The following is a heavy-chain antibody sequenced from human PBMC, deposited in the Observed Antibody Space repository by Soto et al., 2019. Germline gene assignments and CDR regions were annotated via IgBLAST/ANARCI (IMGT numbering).Heavy chain of an antibody. CDR3: AGSAYSGSYYNDAFDI. Sequence: PSETLSLTCAVYGGSFSGYYWSWIRQPPGKGLEWIGEINHSGSTNYNPSLKSRVTISVDTSKNQFSLKLSSVTAADTAVYYCAGSAYSGSYYNDAFDIWGQGTMVTVSS. J-gene: IGHJ3*02. D-gene: IGHD1-26*01. CDR2: INHSGST. CDR1: GGSFSGYY. V-gene: IGHV4-34*01.